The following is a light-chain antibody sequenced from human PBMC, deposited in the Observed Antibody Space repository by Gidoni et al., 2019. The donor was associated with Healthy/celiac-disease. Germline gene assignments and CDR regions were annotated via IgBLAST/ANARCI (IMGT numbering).Light chain of an antibody. V-gene: IGKV3-11*01. J-gene: IGKJ3*01. CDR1: QSVSSY. CDR2: AAS. CDR3: QQRSNWLFT. Sequence: EIVLTQSPATLSLSPGERATLSCRASQSVSSYLTWYQQKPGQAPRLLIYAASNSASCIPARFSGSGSGTVFTLTIISLEPEDFAVYYCQQRSNWLFTFGLXTKVDIK.